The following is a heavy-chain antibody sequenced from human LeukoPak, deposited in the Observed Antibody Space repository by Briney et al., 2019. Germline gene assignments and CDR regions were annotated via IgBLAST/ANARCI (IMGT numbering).Heavy chain of an antibody. CDR2: IDSDGSTI. J-gene: IGHJ4*02. Sequence: PGGSLRLSCAASGFTFSSYWMHWVRQAPGKGLVWVSRIDSDGSTISYADSVKGRFTISRDNAKNMLYLQMNSLRAEDTAVYYCARPDSSAYYYFDYWGQGTLVTVSS. V-gene: IGHV3-74*01. CDR1: GFTFSSYW. CDR3: ARPDSSAYYYFDY. D-gene: IGHD3-22*01.